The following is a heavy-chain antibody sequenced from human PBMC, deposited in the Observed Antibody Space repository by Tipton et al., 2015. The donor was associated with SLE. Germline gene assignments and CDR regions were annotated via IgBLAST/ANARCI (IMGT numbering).Heavy chain of an antibody. D-gene: IGHD3-10*01. CDR1: GGSISSYY. CDR3: ARVRGRGYFQH. Sequence: TLSLTCTVSGGSISSYYWSWIQQPPGKGLEWIGYIYYSGSSNYNPSLMSRVTISEDTSKNLLSLKLSSVTAADTAVYYCARVRGRGYFQHWGQGTLVTVSS. J-gene: IGHJ1*01. V-gene: IGHV4-59*01. CDR2: IYYSGSS.